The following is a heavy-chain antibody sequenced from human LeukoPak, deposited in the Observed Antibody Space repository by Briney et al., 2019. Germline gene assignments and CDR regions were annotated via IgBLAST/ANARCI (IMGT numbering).Heavy chain of an antibody. Sequence: GGSLRLSCAASGFTFSSDAMSWVRQAPGKGLEWVSAISGSGGSTYYADSVKGRFTISRDNSKNTLYLQMNSLRAEDTAVYYCAKGSLGYSSSWYDFDYWGQGTLVTVSS. J-gene: IGHJ4*02. CDR1: GFTFSSDA. V-gene: IGHV3-23*01. CDR3: AKGSLGYSSSWYDFDY. CDR2: ISGSGGST. D-gene: IGHD6-13*01.